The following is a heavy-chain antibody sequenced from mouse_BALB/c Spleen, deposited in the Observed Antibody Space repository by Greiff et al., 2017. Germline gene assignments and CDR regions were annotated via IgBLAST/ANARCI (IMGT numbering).Heavy chain of an antibody. J-gene: IGHJ4*01. CDR3: ARRYYGSSYAMDY. D-gene: IGHD1-1*01. CDR1: GYTFTSYW. CDR2: IYPGDGDT. Sequence: VQLQQSGAELARPGASVKLSCKASGYTFTSYWMQWVKQRPGQGLEWIGAIYPGDGDTRYTQKFKGKATLTADKSSSTAYMQLSSLASEDSAVYYCARRYYGSSYAMDYWGQGTSVTVSS. V-gene: IGHV1-87*01.